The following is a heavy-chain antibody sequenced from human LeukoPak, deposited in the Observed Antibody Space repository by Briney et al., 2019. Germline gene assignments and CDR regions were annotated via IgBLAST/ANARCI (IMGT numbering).Heavy chain of an antibody. J-gene: IGHJ6*03. D-gene: IGHD2-8*01. Sequence: PGGSLRLSCTASGFMFSAYGMHWVRQAPGKGLEWIGYIYYSGSTNYNPSLKSRVTISVDTSKNQFSLKLSSVTAADTAVYYCARLLMVYANHYYYYMDVWGKGTTVTVSS. V-gene: IGHV4-59*01. CDR3: ARLLMVYANHYYYYMDV. CDR1: GFMFSAYG. CDR2: IYYSGST.